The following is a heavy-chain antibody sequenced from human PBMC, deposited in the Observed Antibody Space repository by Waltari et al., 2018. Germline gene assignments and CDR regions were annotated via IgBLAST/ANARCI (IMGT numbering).Heavy chain of an antibody. CDR1: FPFSHYW. CDR3: AGDRESR. J-gene: IGHJ6*02. V-gene: IGHV3-7*01. CDR2: INPDRSSI. Sequence: EVQLVESGGDLVQPGGSLGPPCPAFPFSHYWRSWVRQAPGKGLEWVAIINPDRSSIYYLDSVKGRFTISRDNAKKSLYLQMNSLRVEDTAVYYCAGDRESRWGQGTTVTVSS.